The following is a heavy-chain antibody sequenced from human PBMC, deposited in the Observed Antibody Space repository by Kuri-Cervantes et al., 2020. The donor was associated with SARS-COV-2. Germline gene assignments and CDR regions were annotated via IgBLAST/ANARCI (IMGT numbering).Heavy chain of an antibody. CDR3: ARLRSGYDGAFDY. CDR2: IYYSGST. Sequence: SETLSLTCTVSGGSISSYYWSWIRQPPGKGLEWIGYIYYSGSTNYNPPLKSRVTISVDTSKNQFSLKLSSVTAADTAVYYCARLRSGYDGAFDYWGQGTLVTVSS. V-gene: IGHV4-59*08. D-gene: IGHD5-12*01. CDR1: GGSISSYY. J-gene: IGHJ4*02.